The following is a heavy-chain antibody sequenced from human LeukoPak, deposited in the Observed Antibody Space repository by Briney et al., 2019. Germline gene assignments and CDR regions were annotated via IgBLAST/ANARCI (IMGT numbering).Heavy chain of an antibody. Sequence: GGSLRLSCAASGFTFSNYEMNWVRQAPGKGLEWVAYISESGSLIYYADSVMGRFTISRDNSKNSLFLHMSSLRAEDTAVYYCARDSGSGTTGNEFDYWGQGTLVSVSS. CDR3: ARDSGSGTTGNEFDY. J-gene: IGHJ4*02. D-gene: IGHD1-1*01. V-gene: IGHV3-48*03. CDR1: GFTFSNYE. CDR2: ISESGSLI.